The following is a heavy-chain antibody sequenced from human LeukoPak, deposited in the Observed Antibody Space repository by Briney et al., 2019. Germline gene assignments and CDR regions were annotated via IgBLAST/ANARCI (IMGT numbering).Heavy chain of an antibody. CDR1: GYTFTVYY. V-gene: IGHV1-69*04. Sequence: SVKVSCKASGYTFTVYYMHWVRQAPGQGLEWMGRIIPILGIANYAQKFQGRVTITADKSTSTAYMELSSLRSEDTAVYYCARGSHNMPGAFDIWGQGTMVTVSS. CDR3: ARGSHNMPGAFDI. D-gene: IGHD2-2*01. J-gene: IGHJ3*02. CDR2: IIPILGIA.